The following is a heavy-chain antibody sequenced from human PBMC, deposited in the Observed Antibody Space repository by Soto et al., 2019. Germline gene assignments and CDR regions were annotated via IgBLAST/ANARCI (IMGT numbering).Heavy chain of an antibody. CDR2: IYYSGNT. Sequence: SETLSLTCTVSGGSISSSSYYWGWIRQPPGKGLEYIGSIYYSGNTYYNPSLKSRVTISVDTSKNQFSLKLSSVTAADTAVYYCARLCSGYDWGFDYWGQGTPVTVSS. D-gene: IGHD5-12*01. CDR3: ARLCSGYDWGFDY. V-gene: IGHV4-39*01. J-gene: IGHJ4*02. CDR1: GGSISSSSYY.